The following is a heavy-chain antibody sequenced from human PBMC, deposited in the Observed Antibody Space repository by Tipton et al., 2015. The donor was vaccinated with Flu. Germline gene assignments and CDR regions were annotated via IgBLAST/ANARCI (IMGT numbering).Heavy chain of an antibody. D-gene: IGHD3-10*01. CDR1: GFTFGDYA. J-gene: IGHJ4*02. V-gene: IGHV3-49*04. Sequence: SLRLSCTASGFTFGDYAMSWVRQAPGKGLEWVGFIRSKAYGGTTEYAASVKGRFTISRDDSKSIAYLQMNNLKTEDTAVYYCTRDGGSGTYYYGSGSLYYFDYWGQGTLVTVSS. CDR2: IRSKAYGGTT. CDR3: TRDGGSGTYYYGSGSLYYFDY.